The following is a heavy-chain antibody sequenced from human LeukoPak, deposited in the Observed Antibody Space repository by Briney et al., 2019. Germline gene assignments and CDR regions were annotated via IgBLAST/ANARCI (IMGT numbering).Heavy chain of an antibody. Sequence: GRSLRLSCAASGFTFSSYGMHWVRQAPGKGLEWVAVISYDGSNKYYADSVKGRFTISRDNSKNTLYLQMNSLRAEDTAVYYCAKGKRITMIVALFDYWGQGTLVTVSS. CDR2: ISYDGSNK. CDR3: AKGKRITMIVALFDY. J-gene: IGHJ4*02. CDR1: GFTFSSYG. D-gene: IGHD3-22*01. V-gene: IGHV3-30*18.